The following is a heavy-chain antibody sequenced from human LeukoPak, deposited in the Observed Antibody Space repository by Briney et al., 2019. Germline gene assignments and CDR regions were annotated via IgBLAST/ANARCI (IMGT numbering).Heavy chain of an antibody. CDR1: GFTFSDYY. D-gene: IGHD4-17*01. Sequence: GGSLRLSCAASGFTFSDYYMSWIRQAPGKGLEWVSYISSSGSTIYYADSVKGRFTISRDNAKNSLYLQMDSLRAEDTAVYYCARDPNGDYVGAFDMWGPGTMVTVSS. CDR3: ARDPNGDYVGAFDM. CDR2: ISSSGSTI. J-gene: IGHJ3*02. V-gene: IGHV3-11*01.